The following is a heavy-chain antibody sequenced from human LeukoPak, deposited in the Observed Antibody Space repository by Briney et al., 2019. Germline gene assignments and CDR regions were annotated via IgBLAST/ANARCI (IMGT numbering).Heavy chain of an antibody. CDR3: TTLSGWVSY. J-gene: IGHJ4*02. D-gene: IGHD3-16*02. CDR1: GFTFSDAW. Sequence: GGSLRLSCAASGFTFSDAWMSWVRQAAGKGLEWVGRIKSKEDGGTTDYAAPVKGRFSISRDDSKKMVYLEMNSLEMEDTAVYSCTTLSGWVSYWGQGTQVTVSS. V-gene: IGHV3-15*01. CDR2: IKSKEDGGTT.